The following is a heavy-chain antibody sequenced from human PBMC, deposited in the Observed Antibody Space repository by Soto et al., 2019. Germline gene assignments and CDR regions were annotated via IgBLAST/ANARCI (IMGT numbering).Heavy chain of an antibody. J-gene: IGHJ4*02. CDR2: ISGTTSGGTA. D-gene: IGHD3-16*01. CDR1: GSNFPDQA. CDR3: SGHGGYSAP. V-gene: IGHV3-49*03. Sequence: GSLRLSCSASGSNFPDQALSWFRQAPGKGPEWVALISGTTSGGTAEYAASVRGRFIISREDAKRVAYLQMNSLKTEDTAVYYCSGHGGYSAPWGPGTMVT.